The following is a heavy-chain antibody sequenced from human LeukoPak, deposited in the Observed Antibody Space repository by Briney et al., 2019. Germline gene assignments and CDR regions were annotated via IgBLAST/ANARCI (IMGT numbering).Heavy chain of an antibody. J-gene: IGHJ4*02. CDR2: ISSSSSYI. CDR3: ARGAVAGTGVKY. CDR1: GFTFSSYS. Sequence: PGGSLRLSCAASGFTFSSYSMNWVRQAPGKGLEWVSSISSSSSYIYYADSVKGRFTISRDNAKNPLYLQMNSLRAEDTAVYYCARGAVAGTGVKYWGQGTLVTVSS. V-gene: IGHV3-21*01. D-gene: IGHD6-19*01.